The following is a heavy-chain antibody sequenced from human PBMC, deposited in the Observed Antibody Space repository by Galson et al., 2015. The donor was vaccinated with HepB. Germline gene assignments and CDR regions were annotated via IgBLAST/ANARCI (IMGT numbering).Heavy chain of an antibody. V-gene: IGHV3-23*01. CDR2: ISGSGGST. CDR3: AKRSQPTAVAGTVRSQNRHTAWYFDY. D-gene: IGHD6-19*01. CDR1: RFTFSSYA. J-gene: IGHJ4*02. Sequence: SLRLSCAASRFTFSSYAMSWVRQAPGKGLEWVSVISGSGGSTYYADSVKGRFTISRDNSKNTLILQMNSLRAEDTAVYYCAKRSQPTAVAGTVRSQNRHTAWYFDYWGQGTLVTVSS.